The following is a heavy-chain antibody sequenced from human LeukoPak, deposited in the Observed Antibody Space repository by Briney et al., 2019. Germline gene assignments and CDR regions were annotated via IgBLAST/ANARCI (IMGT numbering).Heavy chain of an antibody. CDR2: MNPNSGNT. J-gene: IGHJ4*02. D-gene: IGHD6-13*01. Sequence: GASVKVSCKASGYTFTSYDINWVRQAPGQGLEWMGWMNPNSGNTGYAQKFQGRVTVTRNTSISTAYMELSSLRSEDTAVYYCARGVRAAADYDYWGQGTLVTVSS. CDR3: ARGVRAAADYDY. V-gene: IGHV1-8*01. CDR1: GYTFTSYD.